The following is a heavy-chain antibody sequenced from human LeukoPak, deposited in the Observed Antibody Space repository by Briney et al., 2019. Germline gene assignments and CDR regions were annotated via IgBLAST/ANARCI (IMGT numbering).Heavy chain of an antibody. J-gene: IGHJ6*04. D-gene: IGHD3-9*01. CDR2: IHYSGRT. V-gene: IGHV4-31*03. CDR1: GGSISSGGYY. CDR3: ARELRYSTNYSYYYGMDV. Sequence: SQTLSLTCSVSGGSISSGGYYWSWIRQHPGKGLEWIGYIHYSGRTYYNPFLKSRVMVSADTSKNQFSLRLSSVTAADTAVYYCARELRYSTNYSYYYGMDVWGKGTTVTVSS.